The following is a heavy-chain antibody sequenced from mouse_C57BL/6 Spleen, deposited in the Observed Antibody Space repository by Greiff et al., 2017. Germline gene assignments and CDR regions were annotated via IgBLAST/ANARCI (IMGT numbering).Heavy chain of an antibody. CDR2: INPSNGGT. D-gene: IGHD2-4*01. Sequence: QVQLQQPGTELVKPGASVKLSCKASGYTFTSYWMHWVKQRPGQGLEWIGNINPSNGGTNYNEKFKSMATLTVDKSSSTAYMQLSSLTSEDSAVYYCARPPYDYEGVWFAYWGQGTLVTVSA. J-gene: IGHJ3*01. CDR1: GYTFTSYW. V-gene: IGHV1-53*01. CDR3: ARPPYDYEGVWFAY.